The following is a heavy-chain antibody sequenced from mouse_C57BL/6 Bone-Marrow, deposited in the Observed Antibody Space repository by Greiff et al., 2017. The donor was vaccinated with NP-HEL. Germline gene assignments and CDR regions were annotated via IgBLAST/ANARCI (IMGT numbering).Heavy chain of an antibody. V-gene: IGHV1-4*01. CDR3: ARSSSSYVNAMDY. J-gene: IGHJ4*01. Sequence: VKLMESGAELARPGASVKMSCKASGYTFTSYTMHWVKQRPGQGLEWIGYINPSSGYPKYNQKFKDKATLTADKSSSTAYMQLSSLTSEDSAVYYCARSSSSYVNAMDYWGQGTSVTVSS. CDR2: INPSSGYP. D-gene: IGHD1-1*01. CDR1: GYTFTSYT.